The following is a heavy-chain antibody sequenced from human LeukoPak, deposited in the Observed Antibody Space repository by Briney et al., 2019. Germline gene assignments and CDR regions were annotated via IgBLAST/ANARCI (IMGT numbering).Heavy chain of an antibody. V-gene: IGHV1-46*01. CDR3: ARDRNLRYFDWLLSPAGDPYYYYYGMDV. CDR1: GYTFTSYY. D-gene: IGHD3-9*01. J-gene: IGHJ6*02. CDR2: INPSGGST. Sequence: ASVKVSCKASGYTFTSYYMHWVRQAPGQGLEWMGIINPSGGSTSYAQKFQGRVTMTRDTSTSTVYMELSSLRSEDTAVYYCARDRNLRYFDWLLSPAGDPYYYYYGMDVWGQGTTVTVSS.